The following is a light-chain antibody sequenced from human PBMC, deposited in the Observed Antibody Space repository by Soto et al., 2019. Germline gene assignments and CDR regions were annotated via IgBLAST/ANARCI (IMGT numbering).Light chain of an antibody. Sequence: QMTQAPSSIHASVEDRVTITCLASQSISNWLAWYQQKPGKAPKLLIYKASTLKSGVPSRFSGSGSGTEFTLTISILQPDDFATYYCQHYNSYSEAFGQGTKVDIK. V-gene: IGKV1-5*03. J-gene: IGKJ1*01. CDR2: KAS. CDR1: QSISNW. CDR3: QHYNSYSEA.